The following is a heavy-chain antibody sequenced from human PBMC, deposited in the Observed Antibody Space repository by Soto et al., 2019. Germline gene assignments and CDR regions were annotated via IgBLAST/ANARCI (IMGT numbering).Heavy chain of an antibody. D-gene: IGHD2-2*01. CDR1: GFTFSSYG. Sequence: VQLVESGGGVVQPGRSLRLSCAASGFTFSSYGMHWVRQAPGKGLEWVAVISYDGSNKYYADSVKGRFTISRDNSKNTLYLQMNSLRAEDTAVYYCAKGRVVPAAMFLGYYYGMDVWGQGTTVTVSS. CDR3: AKGRVVPAAMFLGYYYGMDV. J-gene: IGHJ6*02. CDR2: ISYDGSNK. V-gene: IGHV3-30*18.